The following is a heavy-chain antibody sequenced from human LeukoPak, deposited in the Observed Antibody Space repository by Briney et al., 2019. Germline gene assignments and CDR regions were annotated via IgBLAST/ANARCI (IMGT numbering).Heavy chain of an antibody. D-gene: IGHD3-22*01. CDR2: IYTSGST. Sequence: PSETLSLTCTVSGGSISRGSYYWSWIRQPAGKGLEWIGRIYTSGSTNYNPSLKSRVTISVGTSKNQFSLKLSSVTAADTAVYYCARGGNYYDSSGYSWFDPWGQGTLVTISS. J-gene: IGHJ5*02. CDR1: GGSISRGSYY. CDR3: ARGGNYYDSSGYSWFDP. V-gene: IGHV4-61*02.